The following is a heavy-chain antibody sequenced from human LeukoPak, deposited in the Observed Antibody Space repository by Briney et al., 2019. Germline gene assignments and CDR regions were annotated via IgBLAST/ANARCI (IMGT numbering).Heavy chain of an antibody. CDR2: IFFSGST. CDR3: ARHGIDVLLKDYYFDY. CDR1: GGSISSSTYH. J-gene: IGHJ4*02. Sequence: PSETLSLTCTVSGGSISSSTYHWGWIRQPPGKGLEWIGSIFFSGSTYYNPSLESRVTISVDTSKNQFSLRLSSVTAADTAVYYCARHGIDVLLKDYYFDYWGQGTRVTVSS. V-gene: IGHV4-39*01. D-gene: IGHD3-16*01.